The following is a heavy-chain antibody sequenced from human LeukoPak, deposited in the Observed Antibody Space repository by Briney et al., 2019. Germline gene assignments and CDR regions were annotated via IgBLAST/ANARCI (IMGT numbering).Heavy chain of an antibody. V-gene: IGHV1-69*13. CDR3: AWGVVGHNFGQRYDLDY. Sequence: SVKVSCKASGGTFSSNAISWVRQAPGQGLERVGGITPISDTANYAQKFQGRVTITADESTSTAYVELSSLRSEDTAVYYCAWGVVGHNFGQRYDLDYWGQGTLVIVSS. D-gene: IGHD3-3*01. J-gene: IGHJ4*02. CDR1: GGTFSSNA. CDR2: ITPISDTA.